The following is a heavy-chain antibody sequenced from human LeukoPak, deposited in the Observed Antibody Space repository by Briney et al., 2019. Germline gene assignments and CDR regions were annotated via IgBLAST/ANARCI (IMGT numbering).Heavy chain of an antibody. V-gene: IGHV3-74*01. J-gene: IGHJ4*02. CDR3: LRVPY. CDR2: ISSDGSNT. Sequence: PGGPLRLSCAVSGFTFSKYYMHWVRQAPGKGLVWVSRISSDGSNTNYADSVKGRFTISRDNAKNTLYLQMNSLRGEDTAVYYCLRVPYWGQGALVTVSS. CDR1: GFTFSKYY.